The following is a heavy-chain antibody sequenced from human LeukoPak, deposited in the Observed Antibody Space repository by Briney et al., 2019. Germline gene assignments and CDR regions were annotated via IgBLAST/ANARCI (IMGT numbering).Heavy chain of an antibody. Sequence: SETLSLTCTVSGDSISSSNYYWGWIRQPPGKGLEWIGHIYYSGSTYYNPSLKSRVTISVDTSKNQFSLKLSSVTAADTAVYYCARDLLPIVGAYYFDYWGQGTLVTVSS. D-gene: IGHD1-26*01. CDR2: IYYSGST. V-gene: IGHV4-39*07. J-gene: IGHJ4*02. CDR3: ARDLLPIVGAYYFDY. CDR1: GDSISSSNYY.